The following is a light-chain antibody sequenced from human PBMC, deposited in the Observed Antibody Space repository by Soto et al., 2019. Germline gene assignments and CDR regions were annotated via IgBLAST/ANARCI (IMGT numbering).Light chain of an antibody. Sequence: ERVMTHSPATLSLSPVEITTRSCRASQSVGNNLAWYQQKPGQAPKLLIYGAYTRASGIPARFSGSGSGTDFTLTISSLQSEDFAVYYCQHYNYWPPKTFGQGTKVDIK. CDR2: GAY. J-gene: IGKJ1*01. V-gene: IGKV3-15*01. CDR3: QHYNYWPPKT. CDR1: QSVGNN.